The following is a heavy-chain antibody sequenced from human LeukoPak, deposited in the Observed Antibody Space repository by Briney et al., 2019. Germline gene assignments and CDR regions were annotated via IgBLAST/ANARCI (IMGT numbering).Heavy chain of an antibody. CDR1: GGSFSGYY. CDR3: ARQGLNFYGSGSSYDY. D-gene: IGHD3-10*01. CDR2: TYYSGTT. J-gene: IGHJ4*02. V-gene: IGHV4-34*01. Sequence: SETLSLTCAVYGGSFSGYYWSWIRQPPGKGLELIGSTYYSGTTYYNPSLKSRVTIFADTSKSQFSLKLSSVTAADTAVYYCARQGLNFYGSGSSYDYWGQGTLVTVPS.